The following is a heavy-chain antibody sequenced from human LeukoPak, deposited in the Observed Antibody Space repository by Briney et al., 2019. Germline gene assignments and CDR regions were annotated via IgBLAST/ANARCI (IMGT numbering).Heavy chain of an antibody. CDR2: ISAYNGNT. CDR3: ARDCSSTSCYFFQVDY. Sequence: GASVKVSCKASGYTFTSYGISWVRQAPGQGLEWMGWISAYNGNTNYAQKLQGRVTMTTDTSTSTAYMELRSLRSDDTAVYYCARDCSSTSCYFFQVDYWGQGTLVTVSS. CDR1: GYTFTSYG. V-gene: IGHV1-18*01. J-gene: IGHJ4*02. D-gene: IGHD2-2*01.